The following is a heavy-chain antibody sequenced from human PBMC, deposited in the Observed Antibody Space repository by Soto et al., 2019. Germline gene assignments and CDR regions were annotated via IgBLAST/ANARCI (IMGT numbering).Heavy chain of an antibody. CDR3: ARTDSGYDLVSS. J-gene: IGHJ5*02. CDR1: SGSISSSNW. V-gene: IGHV4-4*02. Sequence: QVQLQESGPGLVKPSGTLSLTCAVSSGSISSSNWWSWVRRPPGQGLEWIGEIYDSGSTNYNPSLKCRLTISVDKSKHQSSLKLSSVTAADTAVYYCARTDSGYDLVSSWGQGPLVTVSS. CDR2: IYDSGST. D-gene: IGHD5-12*01.